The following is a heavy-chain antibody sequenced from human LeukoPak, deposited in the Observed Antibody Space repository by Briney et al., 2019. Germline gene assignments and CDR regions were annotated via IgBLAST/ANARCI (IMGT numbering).Heavy chain of an antibody. CDR3: ARGQQYYDFWSGHNWFDP. CDR1: GGSFSGHY. J-gene: IGHJ5*02. D-gene: IGHD3-3*01. CDR2: INHSGST. V-gene: IGHV4-34*01. Sequence: PSETLSLTCAVYGGSFSGHYWSWIRQPPGKGLEWIGEINHSGSTNYNPSLKSRVTISVDTSKNQFSLKLSSVTAADTAVYYCARGQQYYDFWSGHNWFDPWGQGTLVTVSS.